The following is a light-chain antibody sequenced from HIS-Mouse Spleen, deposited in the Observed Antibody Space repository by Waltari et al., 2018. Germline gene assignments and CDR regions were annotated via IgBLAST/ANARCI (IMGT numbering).Light chain of an antibody. V-gene: IGLV2-23*01. CDR2: EGS. CDR3: CSYAGSSTWV. Sequence: QSALTQPASVSGSPGQSITISCTGTSSDVGSYNLVSWYQQHPGKAPKLMIYEGSKRPSGVSNRSSGSKAGNTASLTISGLQAEDEADYSCCSYAGSSTWVFGGGTKLTVL. J-gene: IGLJ3*02. CDR1: SSDVGSYNL.